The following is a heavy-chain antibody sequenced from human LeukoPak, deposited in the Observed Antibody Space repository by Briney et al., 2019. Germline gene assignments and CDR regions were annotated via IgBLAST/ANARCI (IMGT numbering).Heavy chain of an antibody. V-gene: IGHV4-4*09. J-gene: IGHJ6*03. D-gene: IGHD3-22*01. CDR1: GGSISSYY. CDR2: IYTSGRT. CDR3: ARLSYYYDSSGSEIRNYYYYYMDV. Sequence: SETLSLTCTVSGGSISSYYWSWIRQPPGKGMEWIGYIYTSGRTNYNPSLKSRVTISVDTSKNQFSLKLSSVTAADTAVYYCARLSYYYDSSGSEIRNYYYYYMDVWGKGTTVTVSS.